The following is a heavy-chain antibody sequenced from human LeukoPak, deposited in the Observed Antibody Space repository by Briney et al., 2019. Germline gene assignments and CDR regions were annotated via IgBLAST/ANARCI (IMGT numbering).Heavy chain of an antibody. V-gene: IGHV1-2*02. CDR2: INPNSGGT. Sequence: ASVKVSCKASGYTFTGYYMHWVRQAPGQGLEWMGWINPNSGGTNYAQKFQGRVTMTRDTSISTAYMELSRLRSEDTAVYYCARKGAVATLKNAFDIWGQGTMVTVSS. D-gene: IGHD6-19*01. CDR1: GYTFTGYY. CDR3: ARKGAVATLKNAFDI. J-gene: IGHJ3*02.